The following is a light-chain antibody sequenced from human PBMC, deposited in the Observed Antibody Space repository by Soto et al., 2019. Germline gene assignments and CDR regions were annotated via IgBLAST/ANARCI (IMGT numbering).Light chain of an antibody. J-gene: IGKJ1*01. CDR1: QSVSSTY. CDR2: GAS. Sequence: EIVLTQSPGTLSLSPGERATLSCRASQSVSSTYFAWYQHKPGQAPRLLIWGASNRATGIPDRFSGSGSGTDFTLTISRLEPEDSAVYYCQQYGSSPRTFGPGTKVDIK. V-gene: IGKV3-20*01. CDR3: QQYGSSPRT.